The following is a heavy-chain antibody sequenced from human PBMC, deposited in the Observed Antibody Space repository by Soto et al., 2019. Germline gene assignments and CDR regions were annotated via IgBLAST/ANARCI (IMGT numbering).Heavy chain of an antibody. V-gene: IGHV3-15*07. D-gene: IGHD3-16*01. J-gene: IGHJ4*02. Sequence: EVQLVESGGGLVKPGGSLRLSCAASGFTFSNAWMNWVRQAPGKGLEWVGRIKSKTDGGTTDYAAPVKGRFTISRXXXKNXXYLXXXXLKTEDTXVYXXXXXXXXXXXXXCXYFDYWGQGTLVTVSS. CDR3: XXXXXXXXXXXCXYFDY. CDR1: GFTFSNAW. CDR2: IKSKTDGGTT.